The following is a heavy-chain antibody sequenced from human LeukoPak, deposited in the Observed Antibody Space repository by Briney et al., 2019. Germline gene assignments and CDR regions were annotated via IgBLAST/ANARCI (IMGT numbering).Heavy chain of an antibody. V-gene: IGHV4-59*01. D-gene: IGHD5-12*01. J-gene: IGHJ6*03. Sequence: SETLSLTCTVSGGSISSYYWSWIRQPPGKGLEWIGYIYYSGSTNYNPSLKSRVTISVDTSKNQFSLKLSSVTAADTAVYYCARDGVDHRYCYYYMDVWGKGTTVTVSS. CDR2: IYYSGST. CDR3: ARDGVDHRYCYYYMDV. CDR1: GGSISSYY.